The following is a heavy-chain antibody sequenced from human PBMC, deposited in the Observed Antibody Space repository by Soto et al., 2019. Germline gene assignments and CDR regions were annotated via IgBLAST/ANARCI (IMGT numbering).Heavy chain of an antibody. V-gene: IGHV3-30*18. D-gene: IGHD3-22*01. CDR1: GFSFSSYA. CDR2: ISFDGSNQ. Sequence: QVQLVESGGGVVQPGKSLRLSCGASGFSFSSYAMLWVRQAPGKGLEWVALISFDGSNQDYADSVRGRFTISRDNSENTVFLEMNSLRADDTAVYYCAKKRGFSDTSGYFDYWGQGALVAVSS. CDR3: AKKRGFSDTSGYFDY. J-gene: IGHJ4*02.